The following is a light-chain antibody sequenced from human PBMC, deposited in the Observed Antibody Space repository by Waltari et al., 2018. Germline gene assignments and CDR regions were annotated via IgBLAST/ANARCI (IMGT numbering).Light chain of an antibody. V-gene: IGKV3-11*01. CDR3: QQRSNWLFT. CDR2: DAS. Sequence: EIVLTKSPATLSLSPGKRATISCRDSQSVSSYLAWYQQKPVQAHRLLIYDASNRATGIPARFSGSGSGTDFTLTISSLEPEDFAVYYCQQRSNWLFTFGPGTKVDIK. J-gene: IGKJ3*01. CDR1: QSVSSY.